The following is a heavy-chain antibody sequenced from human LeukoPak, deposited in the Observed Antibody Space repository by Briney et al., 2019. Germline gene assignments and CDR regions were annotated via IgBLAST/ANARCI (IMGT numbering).Heavy chain of an antibody. V-gene: IGHV4-39*01. CDR1: GGSISSSSYY. CDR3: ARFVTGDGAFDI. D-gene: IGHD7-27*01. CDR2: IYYSGNT. Sequence: SETLSLTCTVSGGSISSSSYYWGWIRQPPGKGLEWVGSIYYSGNTYYNPSLRGRVTISVDTSKNQFSLKLSSVTAADTAVYYCARFVTGDGAFDIWGQGTMVTVSS. J-gene: IGHJ3*02.